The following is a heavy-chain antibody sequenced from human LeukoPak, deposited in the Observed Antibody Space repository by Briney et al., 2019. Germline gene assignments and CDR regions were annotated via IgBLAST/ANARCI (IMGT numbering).Heavy chain of an antibody. D-gene: IGHD2/OR15-2a*01. CDR3: ARNFFHQCTSNTCQD. V-gene: IGHV4-34*01. CDR1: GGSFSYFY. J-gene: IGHJ4*02. CDR2: INHTGGT. Sequence: PSETLSLTCAVYGGSFSYFYWSWVRQPPGKGLEWIGEINHTGGTNYNPSLKSRVTISVDTFKNQFSLKLSSVTAADTAIYYCARNFFHQCTSNTCQDWGQGTLVTVSS.